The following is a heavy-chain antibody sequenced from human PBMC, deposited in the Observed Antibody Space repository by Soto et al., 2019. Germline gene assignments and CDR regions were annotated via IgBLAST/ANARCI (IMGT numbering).Heavy chain of an antibody. Sequence: SETLSLTCTVSGDSISSYSWSWIRQPAGKGLEWLGRVYRGTSNYNPSLKSRLIMSLDTSKNQFSLNLRSVTAADTAVYYCARESLKETITMTVVIDHWGQGTQVTVSS. CDR2: VYRGTS. D-gene: IGHD3-22*01. J-gene: IGHJ4*02. V-gene: IGHV4-4*07. CDR3: ARESLKETITMTVVIDH. CDR1: GDSISSYS.